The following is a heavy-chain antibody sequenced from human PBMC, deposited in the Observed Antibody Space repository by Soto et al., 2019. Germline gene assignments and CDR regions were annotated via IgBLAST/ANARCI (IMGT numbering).Heavy chain of an antibody. CDR1: GGPISPYY. CDR3: EREGGYYDSSGSGVYHYFGVDV. J-gene: IGHJ6*02. CDR2: IYFTGST. D-gene: IGHD3-22*01. Sequence: SETLSLTCSVSGGPISPYYWSWIRQPARKVLEWIGRIYFTGSTNYNPPLKSRVTMSVDTSKNQFSLKLSSVTAADTAVYYCEREGGYYDSSGSGVYHYFGVDVWGQGTTVTVSS. V-gene: IGHV4-4*07.